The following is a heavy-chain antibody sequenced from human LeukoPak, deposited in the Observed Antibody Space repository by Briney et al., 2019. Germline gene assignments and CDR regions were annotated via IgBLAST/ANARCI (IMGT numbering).Heavy chain of an antibody. J-gene: IGHJ4*02. CDR1: GASISGSTDY. Sequence: SETLSLTCTVAGASISGSTDYWGWIRQSPGKGLEWIVSIYYTGSTYYNPSLKSRVTISVGPSKNQFSLKLSSVTAADTAVYYCARHLSKARPGVMSHVDYWGQGTLVSVSS. CDR2: IYYTGST. D-gene: IGHD3-16*01. CDR3: ARHLSKARPGVMSHVDY. V-gene: IGHV4-39*01.